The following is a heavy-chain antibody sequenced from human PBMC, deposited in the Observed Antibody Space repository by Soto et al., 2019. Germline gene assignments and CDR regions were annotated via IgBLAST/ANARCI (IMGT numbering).Heavy chain of an antibody. CDR2: ISGRDGST. J-gene: IGHJ4*02. CDR3: ARDRERDAWYEDY. CDR1: GFSFSSYA. Sequence: EVQLLESGGGLVQPGGSLRLSCVASGFSFSSYAMSWVRQAPGKGLEWVSVISGRDGSTYYGDSVKGRFTISRDNSKNPMYLQMNSLRAEDTAVYYCARDRERDAWYEDYWGQGTLVTVSS. V-gene: IGHV3-23*02. D-gene: IGHD6-13*01.